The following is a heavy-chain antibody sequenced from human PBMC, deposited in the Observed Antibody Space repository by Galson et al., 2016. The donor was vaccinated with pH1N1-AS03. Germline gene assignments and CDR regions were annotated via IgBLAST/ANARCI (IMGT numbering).Heavy chain of an antibody. CDR3: ARGWYDIWTGYLVDPFDY. CDR2: ISYDGGDK. Sequence: SLRLSCAASGFTFSTHTMHWVRQAPGKGLEWVAAISYDGGDKFYADSVKGRFTISRDNSKNTLYLQVNSLRAEDTAVYYCARGWYDIWTGYLVDPFDYWGQGALVTVSS. D-gene: IGHD3-9*01. CDR1: GFTFSTHT. J-gene: IGHJ4*02. V-gene: IGHV3-30-3*01.